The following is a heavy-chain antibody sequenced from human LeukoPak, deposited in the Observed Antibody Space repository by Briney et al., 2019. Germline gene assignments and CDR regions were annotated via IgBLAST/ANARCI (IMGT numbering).Heavy chain of an antibody. Sequence: SVKVSCKASGGTFSSYAISWVRQAPGQGLEWMGGIIPIFGTANYAQKFQGRVTITADESTSTAYMELSSLRAEDTAVYYCARDKSGSSYGMDVWGQGTTVTVSS. J-gene: IGHJ6*02. CDR3: ARDKSGSSYGMDV. CDR2: IIPIFGTA. V-gene: IGHV1-69*01. CDR1: GGTFSSYA. D-gene: IGHD5-12*01.